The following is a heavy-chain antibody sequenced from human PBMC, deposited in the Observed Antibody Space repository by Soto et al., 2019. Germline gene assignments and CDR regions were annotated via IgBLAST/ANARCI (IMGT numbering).Heavy chain of an antibody. J-gene: IGHJ4*02. D-gene: IGHD2-15*01. CDR2: ISGRGGNT. Sequence: QAGGSLRLSCAASGFTFSNYAMSWVRQAPGKGLEWVSTISGRGGNTYYADSVKGRFTISRDNSRNTLYLQMDSLRVEDSAVYFCAKGGCSGGTCYLYYFDYWGQGALVTVSS. V-gene: IGHV3-23*01. CDR3: AKGGCSGGTCYLYYFDY. CDR1: GFTFSNYA.